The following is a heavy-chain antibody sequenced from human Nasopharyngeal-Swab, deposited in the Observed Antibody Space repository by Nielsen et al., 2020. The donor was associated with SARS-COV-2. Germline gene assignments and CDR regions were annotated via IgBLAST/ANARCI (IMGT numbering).Heavy chain of an antibody. Sequence: GESLKISCAASGFTLSYQWMGWVRQAPGKGLQWVADINQDGSEEAYVDSVKGRFTISRDNAKNSLYLQMNSLRAEDTAIYYCARDWGRAFDVWSQGTMVTVSS. CDR1: GFTLSYQW. V-gene: IGHV3-7*01. CDR2: INQDGSEE. CDR3: ARDWGRAFDV. D-gene: IGHD3-16*01. J-gene: IGHJ3*01.